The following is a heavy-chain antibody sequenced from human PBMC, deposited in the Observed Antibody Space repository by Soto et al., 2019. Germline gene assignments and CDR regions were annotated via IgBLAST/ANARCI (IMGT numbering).Heavy chain of an antibody. V-gene: IGHV4-59*01. CDR3: ARDPDWGDAFDI. D-gene: IGHD7-27*01. CDR1: GGSISSYY. J-gene: IGHJ3*02. CDR2: IYYSGST. Sequence: QVQLQESGPGLVKPSETLSLTCTVSGGSISSYYWSWIRQPPGKGLEWIGYIYYSGSTNYNPSLKSRVTISVDTSENQFSLKLSSVTAADTAVYYCARDPDWGDAFDIWGQGTMVTVSS.